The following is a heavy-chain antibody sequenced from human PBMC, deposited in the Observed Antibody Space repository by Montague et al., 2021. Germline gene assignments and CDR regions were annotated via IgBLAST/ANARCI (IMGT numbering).Heavy chain of an antibody. V-gene: IGHV6-1*01. D-gene: IGHD2-2*01. CDR2: RYYRLEWYN. J-gene: IGHJ4*02. CDR1: GDSVCIVIPT. Sequence: CAISGDSVCIVIPTRNSVRQSSSLRLLWLVIRYYRLEWYNDYAESVKSRITIDPDTSKHQFSLHLNSVTPEDTAVYYCARIPVGSKYYFDFWGQGTLVTVSS. CDR3: ARIPVGSKYYFDF.